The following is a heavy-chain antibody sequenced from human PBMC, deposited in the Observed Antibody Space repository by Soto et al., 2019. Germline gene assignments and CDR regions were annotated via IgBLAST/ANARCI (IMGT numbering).Heavy chain of an antibody. V-gene: IGHV1-18*01. CDR2: ISAYNGNT. CDR1: GYTLASYA. CDR3: ARDPPPPDY. Sequence: WASVKVSCKASGYTLASYAISWMRQAPGQGLEWMGWISAYNGNTNYAQKLQGRVTMTTDTSTSTAYMELRSLRSDDTAVYYCARDPPPPDYRGQGTLVTVSS. J-gene: IGHJ4*02.